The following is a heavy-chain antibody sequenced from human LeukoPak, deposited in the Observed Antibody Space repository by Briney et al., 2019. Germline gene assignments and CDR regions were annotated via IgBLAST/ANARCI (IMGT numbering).Heavy chain of an antibody. V-gene: IGHV1-2*02. CDR1: GYTFTGYY. CDR3: ARGADEPELGIHFDY. J-gene: IGHJ4*02. Sequence: GASVKVSCKASGYTFTGYYMHWVRQAPGQGLEWMGWINPNSGGTNYAQKFQGRVTMTRDTSISTAYMELSRLRSDDTAVYYCARGADEPELGIHFDYWGQGTLVTVSS. CDR2: INPNSGGT. D-gene: IGHD7-27*01.